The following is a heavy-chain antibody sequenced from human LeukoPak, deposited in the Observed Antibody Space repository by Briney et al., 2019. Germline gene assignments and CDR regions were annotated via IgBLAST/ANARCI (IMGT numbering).Heavy chain of an antibody. V-gene: IGHV3-11*01. D-gene: IGHD3-22*01. Sequence: GGSLRLSCAASGFTFSDYYMSWIRQAPGKGLEWVSYISSSGSTIYYADSVEGRFTISRDNAKNSLYLQMNSLRAEDTAVYYCARDPVWDYYDSSGPYNWFDPWGQGTLVTVSS. CDR3: ARDPVWDYYDSSGPYNWFDP. CDR2: ISSSGSTI. J-gene: IGHJ5*02. CDR1: GFTFSDYY.